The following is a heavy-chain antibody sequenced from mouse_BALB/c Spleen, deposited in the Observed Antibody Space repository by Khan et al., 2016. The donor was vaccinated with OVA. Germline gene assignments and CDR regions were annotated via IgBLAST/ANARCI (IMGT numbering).Heavy chain of an antibody. CDR2: VSTGGSYT. J-gene: IGHJ3*01. V-gene: IGHV5-6*01. Sequence: EVQLQESGGDLVKPGGSLKLSCAASGFTFSTYGMSWVRQAPDKRLEWVATVSTGGSYTYYPDSVKGRFTISRDNAKNTLYLQMSGLRSEDTAMFYCTRIAYYYDSEGFAYWGQGTLVTVSA. CDR3: TRIAYYYDSEGFAY. CDR1: GFTFSTYG. D-gene: IGHD1-1*01.